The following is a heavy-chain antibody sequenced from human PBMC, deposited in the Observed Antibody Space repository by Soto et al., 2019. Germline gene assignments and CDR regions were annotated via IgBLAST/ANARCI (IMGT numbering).Heavy chain of an antibody. Sequence: LRLSCAASGFTFSSYWMSWVRQAPGKGLEWVANIKQDGSEKCYVDSVKGRFTISRDNAMNSLYLQMNSLRAEDTAVYYCARELCSSTSCYPYYYYGMDVWGQGTTVTVSS. J-gene: IGHJ6*02. D-gene: IGHD2-2*01. CDR2: IKQDGSEK. CDR1: GFTFSSYW. V-gene: IGHV3-7*01. CDR3: ARELCSSTSCYPYYYYGMDV.